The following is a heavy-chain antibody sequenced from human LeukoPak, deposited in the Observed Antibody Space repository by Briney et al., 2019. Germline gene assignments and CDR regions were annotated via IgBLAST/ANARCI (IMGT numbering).Heavy chain of an antibody. CDR2: IYYSGST. V-gene: IGHV4-31*03. D-gene: IGHD3-22*01. J-gene: IGHJ4*02. CDR3: ARNNYDSSGYYYRSTGGIFDY. Sequence: SETLSLTRTVSGGSISAISGGPYYWGWIRQHPGKGLEWIGYIYYSGSTYYNPSLKSRVTISVDTSKNQFSLKLSSVTAADTAVYYCARNNYDSSGYYYRSTGGIFDYWGQGTLVTVSS. CDR1: GGSISAISGGPYY.